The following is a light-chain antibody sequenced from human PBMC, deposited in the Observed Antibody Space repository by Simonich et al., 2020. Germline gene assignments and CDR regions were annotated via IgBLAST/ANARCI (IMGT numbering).Light chain of an antibody. J-gene: IGLJ3*02. CDR1: SSDDGSYNH. CDR2: EGS. Sequence: QSALTQPASVSGSPGQSITISCTGTSSDDGSYNHVSWYQQHPGQATKLMIYEGSKPPSGVSKRFSCTKSGNTASLTISGLQAEDEADYYCSSYTSSSTWVFGGGTKLTVL. V-gene: IGLV2-14*02. CDR3: SSYTSSSTWV.